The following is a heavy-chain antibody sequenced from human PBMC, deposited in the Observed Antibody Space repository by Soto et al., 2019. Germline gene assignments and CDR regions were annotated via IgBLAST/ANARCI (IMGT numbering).Heavy chain of an antibody. CDR2: IYPGDSDT. J-gene: IGHJ6*02. D-gene: IGHD6-13*01. CDR1: GFPFSSYS. Sequence: PGESLKISCQGSGFPFSSYSIGWVRQMPGKGLEWMGIIYPGDSDTRYSPSFQGQVTISADKSISTAYLQWSSLKASDTAMYYCARRGYLAAVGTNYYYGMDVWGQGTTVTVSS. CDR3: ARRGYLAAVGTNYYYGMDV. V-gene: IGHV5-51*01.